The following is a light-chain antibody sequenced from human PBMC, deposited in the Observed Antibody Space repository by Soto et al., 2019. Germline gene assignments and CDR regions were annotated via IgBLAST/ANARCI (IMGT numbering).Light chain of an antibody. V-gene: IGLV2-18*01. CDR3: VAWDDNLSSRV. Sequence: QSALTQPPSVSGSPGQSVTISCTGTSTDFVSYNRVSWYQQPPGTAPKLMIYEVSKRPSGVPDRFSGSKSGNTASLTISGLQAADEADYYCVAWDDNLSSRVFGGGTKLTVL. CDR1: STDFVSYNR. CDR2: EVS. J-gene: IGLJ3*02.